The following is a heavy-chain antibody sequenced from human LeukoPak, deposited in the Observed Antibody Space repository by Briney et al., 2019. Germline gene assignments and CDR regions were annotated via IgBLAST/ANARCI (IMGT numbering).Heavy chain of an antibody. CDR2: TKSDRSEK. Sequence: GGSLRLSCAVSGFTFSISWMTWVRPAPGKGLEWVATTKSDRSEKYYVDSVKGRFTISRDNAKNSLYLQMNSLRAEDTAVYYCARDPGYGALDFWGQGTQVAVSS. D-gene: IGHD4-17*01. CDR1: GFTFSISW. V-gene: IGHV3-7*03. J-gene: IGHJ4*02. CDR3: ARDPGYGALDF.